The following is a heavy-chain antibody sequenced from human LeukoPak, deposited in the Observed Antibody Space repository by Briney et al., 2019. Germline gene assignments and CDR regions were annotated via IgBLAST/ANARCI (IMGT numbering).Heavy chain of an antibody. V-gene: IGHV4-59*01. CDR2: IYYSGST. J-gene: IGHJ4*02. CDR3: ARERVRGSGVIDY. CDR1: GGSISSYY. D-gene: IGHD3-10*01. Sequence: SETLSLTCTVSGGSISSYYWSWIRQPPGKGLEWIGYIYYSGSTNYNPSLKSRVTISVDTSKNQFYLKLSSVTAADAAVYYCARERVRGSGVIDYWGQGTLVTVSS.